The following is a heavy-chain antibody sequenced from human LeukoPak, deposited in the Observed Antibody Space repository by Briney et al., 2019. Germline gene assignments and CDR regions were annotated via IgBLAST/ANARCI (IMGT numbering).Heavy chain of an antibody. V-gene: IGHV4-34*01. J-gene: IGHJ4*02. D-gene: IGHD3-16*01. CDR1: GGSFSGYY. CDR2: INHSGST. CDR3: ARTDSQNFGD. Sequence: SETLSLSCAVYGGSFSGYYWSWIRQPPGKGLEWIGEINHSGSTNYNPSLKSRVTISVDTSKNQFSLKLSSVTAADTAVYYCARTDSQNFGDWGQGTLVTVSS.